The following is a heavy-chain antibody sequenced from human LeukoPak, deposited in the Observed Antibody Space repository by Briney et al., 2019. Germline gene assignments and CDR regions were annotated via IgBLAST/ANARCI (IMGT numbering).Heavy chain of an antibody. CDR1: GGSITSHY. Sequence: PSETLSLACTLSGGSITSHYWSRIRQAPGKGLEWIGFIYYSGRTKYNPSLQSRVTISLDTSEKKFSLKVTSVTAADTAVYYCTRLRDNGSRGDPDPFDMWGQGTVVTVSS. CDR3: TRLRDNGSRGDPDPFDM. CDR2: IYYSGRT. D-gene: IGHD3-22*01. J-gene: IGHJ3*02. V-gene: IGHV4-59*08.